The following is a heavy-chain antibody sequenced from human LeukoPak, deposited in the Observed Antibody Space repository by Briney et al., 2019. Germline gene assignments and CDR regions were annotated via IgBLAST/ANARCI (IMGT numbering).Heavy chain of an antibody. CDR2: INHSGST. J-gene: IGHJ4*02. Sequence: SETLSLTCAVYGGSFSGYYWSWIRQPPGKGLEWIGEINHSGSTNYNPSLKSRVTISVDTSKNQFSLKLSSVTAADTAVYYCARGRGSTAMVPRDLDYWGQGTLVTVSS. CDR1: GGSFSGYY. V-gene: IGHV4-34*01. CDR3: ARGRGSTAMVPRDLDY. D-gene: IGHD5-18*01.